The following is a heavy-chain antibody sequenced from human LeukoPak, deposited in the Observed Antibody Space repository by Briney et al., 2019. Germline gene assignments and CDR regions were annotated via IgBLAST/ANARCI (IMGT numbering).Heavy chain of an antibody. D-gene: IGHD3-16*01. CDR1: GFIVVNAW. Sequence: GRSLRLSWAAAGFIVVNAWMSWVRQAARQGLEWVGRIKSKDDGSTTGYSASVEARSSISREASENTLYLQMNSRQTDDTAVYYCVMYPGRWGQGTLVTVSS. J-gene: IGHJ4*02. V-gene: IGHV3-15*05. CDR2: IKSKDDGSTT. CDR3: VMYPGR.